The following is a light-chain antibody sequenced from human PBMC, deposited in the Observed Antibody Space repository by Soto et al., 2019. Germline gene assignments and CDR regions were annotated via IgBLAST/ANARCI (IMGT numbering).Light chain of an antibody. CDR2: DAS. J-gene: IGKJ5*01. CDR1: QTFSSAY. CDR3: QQRSNWRIT. Sequence: EIVLTQSPGTLSLSPGERAILSCRASQTFSSAYLAWYQQRPGQAPRLLIYDASYRATGVPARFSGSGSGTDFTLTISSLETDDFAVYYCQQRSNWRITFGLGTRLEIK. V-gene: IGKV3-11*01.